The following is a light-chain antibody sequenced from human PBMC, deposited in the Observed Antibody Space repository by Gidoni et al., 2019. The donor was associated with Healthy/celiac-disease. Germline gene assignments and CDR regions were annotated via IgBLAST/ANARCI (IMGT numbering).Light chain of an antibody. Sequence: DIQMTQSPSSLSASVGDRVNITCRASQSISSYLNWYQQKPGKAPKLLIYAASSLQSGVPSRFSGSGSGTDFTLTISSLQPEDFATYYCQQSYSTPLTFGGGPKVEIK. J-gene: IGKJ4*01. V-gene: IGKV1-39*01. CDR1: QSISSY. CDR3: QQSYSTPLT. CDR2: AAS.